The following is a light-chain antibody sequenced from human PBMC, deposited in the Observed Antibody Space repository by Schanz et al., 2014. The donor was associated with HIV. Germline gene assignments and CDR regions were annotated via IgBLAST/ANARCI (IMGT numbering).Light chain of an antibody. Sequence: QSVLTQPASVSGSPGQSITISCTGTSSDVGSYNLVSWYQQYPGKAPKLMIYEISKWPSGVSNRFSASKSGNTASLTISGLQAEDEADYYCSSYTSSSTLVFGGGTKLTVL. V-gene: IGLV2-14*02. CDR2: EIS. CDR3: SSYTSSSTLV. J-gene: IGLJ2*01. CDR1: SSDVGSYNL.